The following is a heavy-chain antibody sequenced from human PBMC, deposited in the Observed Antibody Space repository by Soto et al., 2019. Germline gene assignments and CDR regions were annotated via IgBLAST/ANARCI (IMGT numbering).Heavy chain of an antibody. CDR1: GYSFTSYW. Sequence: GESLKISCKGSGYSFTSYWISWVRQMPGKGLEWMGRIDPSDSYINYSPSFQGHVTISVDTSISTAYLQWSSLKAPDTAMYYCARSSPGITTDAFDIWGQGTVVTVSS. V-gene: IGHV5-10-1*01. CDR3: ARSSPGITTDAFDI. J-gene: IGHJ3*02. CDR2: IDPSDSYI. D-gene: IGHD3-10*01.